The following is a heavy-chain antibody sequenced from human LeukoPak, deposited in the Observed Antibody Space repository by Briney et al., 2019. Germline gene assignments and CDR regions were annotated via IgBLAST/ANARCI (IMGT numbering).Heavy chain of an antibody. Sequence: TLSLTCAVSGASIRSSSNSWSWFRQPPGKGLEWIGDIYSSGSSSYNPSLQSRLLISIDTSKNQFSLKLSSVAAADTAVYYCEREPLWGQGTLATVSS. CDR1: GASIRSSSNS. CDR2: IYSSGSS. J-gene: IGHJ4*02. V-gene: IGHV4-30-4*07. CDR3: EREPL.